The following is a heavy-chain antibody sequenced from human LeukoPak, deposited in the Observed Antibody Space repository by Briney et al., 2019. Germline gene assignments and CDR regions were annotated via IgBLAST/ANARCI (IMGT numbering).Heavy chain of an antibody. CDR3: ARVPKQEQLWLLTFGN. J-gene: IGHJ4*02. D-gene: IGHD5-18*01. V-gene: IGHV3-7*01. CDR1: GFTFSSYW. Sequence: PGGSLRLSRAASGFTFSSYWMSWVRQAPGKGLEWVANIKQDGSEKYYVDSVKGRFTISRDNAKNSLYLQMNSLRAEDTAVYYCARVPKQEQLWLLTFGNWGQGTLVTVSS. CDR2: IKQDGSEK.